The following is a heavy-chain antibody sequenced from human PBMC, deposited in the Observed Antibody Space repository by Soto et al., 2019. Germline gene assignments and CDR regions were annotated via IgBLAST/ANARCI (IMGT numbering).Heavy chain of an antibody. CDR1: GGTFSSYA. CDR3: ARDAFYDFWSGYRMERRRAFDI. D-gene: IGHD3-3*01. Sequence: SVKVSCKASGGTFSSYAISWVRQAPGQGLEWMGGIIPIFGTANYAQKFQGRVTITADESTSTAYMELSSLRSEDTAVYYCARDAFYDFWSGYRMERRRAFDIWGQGKMVTVS. V-gene: IGHV1-69*13. CDR2: IIPIFGTA. J-gene: IGHJ3*02.